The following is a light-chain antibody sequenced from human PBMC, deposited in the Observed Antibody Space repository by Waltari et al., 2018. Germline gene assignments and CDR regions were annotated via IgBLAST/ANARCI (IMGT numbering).Light chain of an antibody. CDR2: DVS. J-gene: IGLJ3*02. V-gene: IGLV2-11*01. CDR3: CSFQGSHWV. CDR1: SREFNGSNV. Sequence: PLPQPRPVPGSPGPPVPPPCPGPSREFNGSNVFPWYQQLSAQVPKLIIYDVSKRPSGVPDRFSGSTSGDTASLTISGLQADDEADYYCCSFQGSHWVFGGGTRVTVL.